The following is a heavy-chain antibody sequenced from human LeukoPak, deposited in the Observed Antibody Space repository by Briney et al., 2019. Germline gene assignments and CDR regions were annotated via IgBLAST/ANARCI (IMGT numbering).Heavy chain of an antibody. V-gene: IGHV1-18*01. CDR3: ARVSPGVGSDFDY. CDR1: GHTFTSYG. CDR2: ISAYNGNT. D-gene: IGHD2-8*01. Sequence: ASVKVSCKASGHTFTSYGISWVRQAPGQGLEWMGWISAYNGNTNYAQKLQGRVTMTTDTSTSTAYVELRSLRSDDTAVYYCARVSPGVGSDFDYWGQGTLVTVSS. J-gene: IGHJ4*02.